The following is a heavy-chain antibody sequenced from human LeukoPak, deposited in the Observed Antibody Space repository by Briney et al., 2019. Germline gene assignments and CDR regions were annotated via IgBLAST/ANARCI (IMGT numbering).Heavy chain of an antibody. D-gene: IGHD5-18*01. J-gene: IGHJ4*02. CDR2: INRGGSRT. CDR3: ARGGSDTAMAHDY. V-gene: IGHV3-74*01. Sequence: GGSLRLSCAASGFTFSSYGMHWVRQAPGKGLMWVSRINRGGSRTDYADSVKGRFTISRDDAKNTLYPQLNSLRAEDTAVYFCARGGSDTAMAHDYWGQGTLVTVSS. CDR1: GFTFSSYG.